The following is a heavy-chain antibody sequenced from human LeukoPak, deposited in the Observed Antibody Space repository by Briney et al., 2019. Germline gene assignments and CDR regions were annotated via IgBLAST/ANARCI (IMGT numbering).Heavy chain of an antibody. D-gene: IGHD2-8*01. CDR2: INPNSGVT. CDR1: VYTFTVYY. V-gene: IGHV1-2*02. CDR3: ARDRDGYCTNGVCYFDY. J-gene: IGHJ4*02. Sequence: ASVKVSCTASVYTFTVYYMHWVRQAPGQGLEWMGWINPNSGVTNYAQRFQGRVTITRDTSISTAYMDLSRLRYDDTAVYYCARDRDGYCTNGVCYFDYWGQGTLVTVSS.